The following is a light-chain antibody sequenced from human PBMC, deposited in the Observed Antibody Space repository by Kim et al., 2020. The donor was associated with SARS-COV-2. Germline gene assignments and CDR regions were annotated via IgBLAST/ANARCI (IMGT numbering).Light chain of an antibody. CDR1: RDVSITY. CDR2: GES. Sequence: LSPGESATLSCKASRDVSITYVAWYQQRPGQAPRLLLSGESSRASGVPDRFSGSGSGTDFTLSISRPEPEDFAVYYCQQYSMSPYTFGQGTKLEI. CDR3: QQYSMSPYT. V-gene: IGKV3-20*01. J-gene: IGKJ2*01.